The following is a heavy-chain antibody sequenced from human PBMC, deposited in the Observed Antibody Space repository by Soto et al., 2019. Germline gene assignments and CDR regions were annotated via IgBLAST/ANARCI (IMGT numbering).Heavy chain of an antibody. D-gene: IGHD5-18*01. J-gene: IGHJ4*02. CDR2: IYYSGST. V-gene: IGHV4-30-4*01. Sequence: TLSVTCTVSGGSSSSGDSYCSRIRQPPGKGLEWIGYIYYSGSTYYNPSLKSRVTISVDTSKNQFSLKLSSVTAADTAVYYCDSNRYGYTFYAYRRQGTPVTVSS. CDR1: GGSSSSGDSY. CDR3: DSNRYGYTFYAY.